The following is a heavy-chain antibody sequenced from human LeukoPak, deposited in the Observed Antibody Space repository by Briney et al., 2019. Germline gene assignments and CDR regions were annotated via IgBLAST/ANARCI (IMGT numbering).Heavy chain of an antibody. CDR3: ARNTYYFDY. CDR2: IYYSGST. V-gene: IGHV4-39*01. J-gene: IGHJ4*02. CDR1: GGSISSSSYY. Sequence: PSETLSLTCTVSGGSISSSSYYWGWIRQPPGNGLEWIGSIYYSGSTYYNPSLKSRVTISVDTSKNQFSLKLSSVTAADTAVYYCARNTYYFDYWGQGTLVTVSS.